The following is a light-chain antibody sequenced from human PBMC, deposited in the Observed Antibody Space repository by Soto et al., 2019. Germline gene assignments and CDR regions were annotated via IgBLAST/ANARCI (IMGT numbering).Light chain of an antibody. V-gene: IGLV2-23*02. CDR1: SSDVGNYNL. CDR2: EVS. Sequence: QSVLTQPASVSGSPGQSITISCTGSSSDVGNYNLVSWYQQHPGKAPKLMIYEVSKRPSGTSNRFSGSKSGNTASLTISGLQAEDEADYYCCSYASYESSGTYVFGTGTKVTVL. J-gene: IGLJ1*01. CDR3: CSYASYESSGTYV.